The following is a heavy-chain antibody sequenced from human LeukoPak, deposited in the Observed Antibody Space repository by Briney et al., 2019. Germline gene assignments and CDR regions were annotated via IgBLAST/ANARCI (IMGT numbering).Heavy chain of an antibody. D-gene: IGHD2-15*01. J-gene: IGHJ5*02. CDR1: GGSISSYY. CDR2: IYYSGST. CDR3: ARHGEYCSGGSCYTGWFDP. Sequence: PSETLSLTCTVSGGSISSYYWSWIRQPRGKGLEWIGYIYYSGSTNYNPSLKSRVTISVDTSKNQFSLKLSSVTAADTAVYYCARHGEYCSGGSCYTGWFDPCGQGTLVTVSS. V-gene: IGHV4-59*08.